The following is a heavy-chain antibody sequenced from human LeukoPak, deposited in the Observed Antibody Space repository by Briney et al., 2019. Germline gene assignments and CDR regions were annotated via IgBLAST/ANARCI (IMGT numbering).Heavy chain of an antibody. D-gene: IGHD7-27*01. V-gene: IGHV4-59*01. Sequence: PSETLSLTCTVSGGSISSYYWSWIRQPPGKGLEWIGYFHYSGTTNYNPSLESRVTISLDTSKNQFSLKLSSVTAADTAVYYCARVDANWGAVDYWGQGTLVTVSS. CDR2: FHYSGTT. CDR1: GGSISSYY. CDR3: ARVDANWGAVDY. J-gene: IGHJ4*02.